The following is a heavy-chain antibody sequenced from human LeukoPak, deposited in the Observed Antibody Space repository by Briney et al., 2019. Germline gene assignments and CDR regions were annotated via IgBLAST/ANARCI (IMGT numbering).Heavy chain of an antibody. CDR1: GFTFSSYA. CDR3: ARGPLAAAFDY. Sequence: PGGSLRLSCAASGFTFSSYAMHWVRQAPGKGLEYDSAISSNGGSTYYANSVKGRFTISRDNSKNTLYLQMGSLRAEDMAVYYCARGPLAAAFDYWGQGTLVTVSS. CDR2: ISSNGGST. V-gene: IGHV3-64*01. J-gene: IGHJ4*02. D-gene: IGHD6-13*01.